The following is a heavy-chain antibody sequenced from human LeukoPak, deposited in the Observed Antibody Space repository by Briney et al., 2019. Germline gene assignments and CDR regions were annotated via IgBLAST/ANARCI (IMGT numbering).Heavy chain of an antibody. CDR2: IIPIFGTA. CDR3: ARDSGLLWFGEFVDY. D-gene: IGHD3-10*01. Sequence: SVKVSCKASGGTFSSYAISWVRQAPGQGREWMGRIIPIFGTANYAQKFQGRVTITTDESTSTAYMELSSLRSEDTAVYYCARDSGLLWFGEFVDYWGQGTLVTVSS. J-gene: IGHJ4*02. V-gene: IGHV1-69*05. CDR1: GGTFSSYA.